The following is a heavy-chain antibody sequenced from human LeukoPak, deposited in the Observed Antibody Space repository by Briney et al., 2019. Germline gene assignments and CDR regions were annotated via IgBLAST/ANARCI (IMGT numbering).Heavy chain of an antibody. V-gene: IGHV1-46*01. Sequence: GRSLRLSCAASGFSFSSYGMHWVRQAPGQGLEWMGIINPSGGSTSYAQKFQGRVAMTRDTSTSTVYMELSSLRSEDTAVYYCARSEGSSFDYWGQGTLVTVSS. J-gene: IGHJ4*02. D-gene: IGHD6-13*01. CDR3: ARSEGSSFDY. CDR1: GFSFSSYG. CDR2: INPSGGST.